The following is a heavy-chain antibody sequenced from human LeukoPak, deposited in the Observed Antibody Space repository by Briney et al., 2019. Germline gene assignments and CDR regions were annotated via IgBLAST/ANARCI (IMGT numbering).Heavy chain of an antibody. CDR2: IRSKANSYAT. D-gene: IGHD6-13*01. CDR3: TSQARIAVAGTLFDY. J-gene: IGHJ4*02. V-gene: IGHV3-73*01. Sequence: GGSLRLSCAASGFTFSGSTMHWVRPASGKGLELVGRIRSKANSYATAYAASVKGRFTISRDDSKHTAYLQMNSLKTEDTAVYYCTSQARIAVAGTLFDYWGQGTLVTVSS. CDR1: GFTFSGST.